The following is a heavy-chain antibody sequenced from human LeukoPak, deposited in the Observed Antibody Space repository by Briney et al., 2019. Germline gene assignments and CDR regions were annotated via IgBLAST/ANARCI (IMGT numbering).Heavy chain of an antibody. J-gene: IGHJ4*02. CDR1: GGSISSGSYY. CDR2: IYTSGST. Sequence: SETLSLTCTVSGGSISSGSYYWSWIRQPAEKRLEWIGRIYTSGSTNYNPSLRSRVTISVDTSKNQFSLKLSSVTAADTAVYYCARMFYYYFDYWGQGTLVTVSS. CDR3: ARMFYYYFDY. D-gene: IGHD3-10*01. V-gene: IGHV4-61*02.